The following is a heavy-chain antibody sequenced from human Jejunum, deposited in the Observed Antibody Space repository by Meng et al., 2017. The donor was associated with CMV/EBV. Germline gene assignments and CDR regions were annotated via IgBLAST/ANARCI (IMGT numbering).Heavy chain of an antibody. D-gene: IGHD5-12*01. CDR2: ISAYSGNT. CDR1: GYSLNTYD. CDR3: ARGGYNSSPDY. J-gene: IGHJ4*02. V-gene: IGHV1-18*01. Sequence: CKASGYSLNTYDITWVRQAPGQGREWVAWISAYSGNTESAQKCQDRVTLTTETSTSTAYLELTNLRSDDTAVYYCARGGYNSSPDYWGQGTLVTVSS.